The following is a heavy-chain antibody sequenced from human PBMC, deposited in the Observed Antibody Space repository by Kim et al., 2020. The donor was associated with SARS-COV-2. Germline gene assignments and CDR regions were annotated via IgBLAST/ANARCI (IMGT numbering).Heavy chain of an antibody. D-gene: IGHD2-8*01. CDR3: ARDEVEMATMGYY. J-gene: IGHJ4*02. V-gene: IGHV3-33*01. Sequence: YADSVKGQFTISRENSKNTLYLQMNSLRAEDTAVYYCARDEVEMATMGYYWGQGTLVTVSS.